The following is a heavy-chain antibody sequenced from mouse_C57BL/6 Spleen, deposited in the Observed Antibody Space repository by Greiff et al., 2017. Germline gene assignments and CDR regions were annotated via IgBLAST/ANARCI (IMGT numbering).Heavy chain of an antibody. CDR1: GYSITSGYY. Sequence: EVKLEESGPGLVKPSQSLSLTCSVTGYSITSGYYWNWIRQFPGNKLEWMGYISYDGSNNYNPHLKNRISITLDPSKIQLFLKLNSVTAEDTATYYCARDLYYGGAMDYWGQGTSVTVSS. J-gene: IGHJ4*01. D-gene: IGHD2-13*01. CDR2: ISYDGSN. CDR3: ARDLYYGGAMDY. V-gene: IGHV3-6*01.